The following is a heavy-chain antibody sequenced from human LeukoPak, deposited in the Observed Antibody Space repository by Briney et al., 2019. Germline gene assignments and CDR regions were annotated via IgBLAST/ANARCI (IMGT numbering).Heavy chain of an antibody. D-gene: IGHD1-26*01. Sequence: GGSLRLSCAASGFTFSNYWMSWVRQAPGEGLEWVANIKEDGSDKHYVDSVKGRFTISRDNAKNSLHLQMSSLRDEDTAVYYCARDHRGILGFYWGQGTQVTVSS. CDR3: ARDHRGILGFY. J-gene: IGHJ4*01. V-gene: IGHV3-7*01. CDR1: GFTFSNYW. CDR2: IKEDGSDK.